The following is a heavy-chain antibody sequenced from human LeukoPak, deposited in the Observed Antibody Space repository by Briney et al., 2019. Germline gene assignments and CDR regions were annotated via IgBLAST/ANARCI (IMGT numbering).Heavy chain of an antibody. CDR1: GGSFSGYY. CDR3: ARGIHYGSGSYYYGMDV. D-gene: IGHD3-10*01. Sequence: PSETLSLTCAVYGGSFSGYYWSWIRQPPGKGLEWIGEINHSGSTNYNPSLKSQVTISVDTSKNQFSLKLSSVTAADTAVYYCARGIHYGSGSYYYGMDVWGQGTTVTVSS. J-gene: IGHJ6*02. V-gene: IGHV4-34*01. CDR2: INHSGST.